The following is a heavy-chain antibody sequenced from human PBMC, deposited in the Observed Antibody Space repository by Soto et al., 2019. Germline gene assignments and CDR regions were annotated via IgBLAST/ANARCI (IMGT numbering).Heavy chain of an antibody. J-gene: IGHJ5*02. D-gene: IGHD3-16*01. V-gene: IGHV4-4*07. CDR1: GGSITNYY. Sequence: PSETLSLTYTVSGGSITNYYWSWIRQPAGKGLEWIGRMYTKERTNYNLSFKSRVTMSVDTSKNQFSLKLNAVTAADAAVYYCARDDYKDGGNNWFDPWGQGTLVTVSS. CDR2: MYTKERT. CDR3: ARDDYKDGGNNWFDP.